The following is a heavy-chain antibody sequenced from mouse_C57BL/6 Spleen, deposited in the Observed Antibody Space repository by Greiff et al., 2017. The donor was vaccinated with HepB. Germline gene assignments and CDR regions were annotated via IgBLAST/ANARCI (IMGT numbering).Heavy chain of an antibody. CDR2: IYPGSGST. D-gene: IGHD1-1*01. CDR1: GYTFTSYW. CDR3: ASRYYYGSSHWYFDV. Sequence: QVQLQQSGAELVKPGASVKMSCKASGYTFTSYWITWVKQRPGQGLEWIGDIYPGSGSTNYNEKFKSKATLTVDTSSSTAYMQLSSLTSEDSAVYYCASRYYYGSSHWYFDVWGTGTTVTVSS. J-gene: IGHJ1*03. V-gene: IGHV1-55*01.